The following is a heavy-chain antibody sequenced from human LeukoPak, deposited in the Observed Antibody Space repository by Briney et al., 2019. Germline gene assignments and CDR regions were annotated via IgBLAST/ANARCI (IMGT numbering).Heavy chain of an antibody. J-gene: IGHJ4*02. CDR1: GYTFTGYY. CDR2: INPNSGGT. V-gene: IGHV1-2*02. Sequence: ASVKVSCKASGYTFTGYYMHWVRPAPGQGLEWMGWINPNSGGTNYAQKFQGRVTMTRDTSISTAYMELSRLRSDDTAVYYCASSIVGVATSDYWGQGTLVTVSS. D-gene: IGHD5-12*01. CDR3: ASSIVGVATSDY.